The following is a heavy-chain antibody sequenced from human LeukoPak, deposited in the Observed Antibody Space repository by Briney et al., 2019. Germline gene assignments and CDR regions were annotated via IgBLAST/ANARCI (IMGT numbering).Heavy chain of an antibody. J-gene: IGHJ6*03. CDR2: MNPNSGNT. Sequence: ASVKVSCKSSGYTFTSYDINWVRQATGQGLEWMGWMNPNSGNTGYAQKFQGRVTMTRNTSISTAYMGLSSLRSEDTAVYYCAREGSGSSSWYSENYYYYYMDVWGKGTTVTISS. CDR3: AREGSGSSSWYSENYYYYYMDV. CDR1: GYTFTSYD. D-gene: IGHD6-13*01. V-gene: IGHV1-8*01.